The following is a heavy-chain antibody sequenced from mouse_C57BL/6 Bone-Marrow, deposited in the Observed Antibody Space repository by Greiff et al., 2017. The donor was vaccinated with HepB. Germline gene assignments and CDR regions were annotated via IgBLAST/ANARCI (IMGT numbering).Heavy chain of an antibody. CDR1: GFTFSDFY. CDR2: SRNKANDYTT. J-gene: IGHJ1*03. CDR3: ARDPGSSSWYFDV. V-gene: IGHV7-1*01. D-gene: IGHD1-1*01. Sequence: EVKLVESGGGLVKSGRSLRLSCATSGFTFSDFYMEWVRQAPGKGLEWIAASRNKANDYTTEYSVSVKGRFIVSRDTSPSNIYLQMNALRAEDTAIDYCARDPGSSSWYFDVWGTGTTVTVSS.